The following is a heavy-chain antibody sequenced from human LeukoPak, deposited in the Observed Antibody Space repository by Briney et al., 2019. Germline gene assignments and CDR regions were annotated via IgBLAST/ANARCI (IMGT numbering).Heavy chain of an antibody. CDR1: GFSLSTSGMC. D-gene: IGHD3-10*01. CDR3: ARIGDCGSGGNHFDY. J-gene: IGHJ4*02. Sequence: SGPALVKPTQTLTLTCTFSGFSLSTSGMCVSWIRQPPGKALEWLAFIDWNDDKYYSTSLETRLTISKDTSRDQVVLTMTNMDPVDTATYYCARIGDCGSGGNHFDYWGQGTLVTVSS. V-gene: IGHV2-70*01. CDR2: IDWNDDK.